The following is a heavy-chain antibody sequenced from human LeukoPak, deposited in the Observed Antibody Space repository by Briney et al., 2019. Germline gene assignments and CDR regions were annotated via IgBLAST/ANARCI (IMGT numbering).Heavy chain of an antibody. Sequence: PSETLSLTCTVSGGSINSGGYYWSSIRQHPGKGLEWIGYIYYSGSTYSNPSLKSRATISVDTSKNQFLLKLSSVTAADTAVYYCARMYCSSTSCSGGVNWFDPWGQGTLVTVSS. CDR2: IYYSGST. J-gene: IGHJ5*02. CDR3: ARMYCSSTSCSGGVNWFDP. V-gene: IGHV4-31*03. D-gene: IGHD2-2*01. CDR1: GGSINSGGYY.